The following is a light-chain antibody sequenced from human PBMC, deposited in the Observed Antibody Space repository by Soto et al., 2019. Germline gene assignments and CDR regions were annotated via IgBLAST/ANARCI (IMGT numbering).Light chain of an antibody. Sequence: QSVLTQPPSASGTPGQRVTISCSGSSSNIGSNYVYWYQQLPGTAPKLLIYRNNQRPSGVPDRFSGSKSGTSASLAISGLRSEAEADYYCAAWDDSLSGHWVFGGGTKVTVL. CDR3: AAWDDSLSGHWV. V-gene: IGLV1-47*01. J-gene: IGLJ3*02. CDR1: SSNIGSNY. CDR2: RNN.